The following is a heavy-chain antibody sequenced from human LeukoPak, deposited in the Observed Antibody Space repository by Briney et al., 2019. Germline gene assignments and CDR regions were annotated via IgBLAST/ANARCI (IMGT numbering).Heavy chain of an antibody. CDR3: ARDRYCSSTSCYSPLDY. D-gene: IGHD2-2*01. CDR1: GFTFCSYS. J-gene: IGHJ4*02. Sequence: GGSLRLSCAASGFTFCSYSMNWVRQAPGKGLEWVSSISSSSSYISYADSVKGRFTISRDNAKKSLYLQMNSLRAEDTAVYYFARDRYCSSTSCYSPLDYWGQGTLVTVPS. V-gene: IGHV3-21*01. CDR2: ISSSSSYI.